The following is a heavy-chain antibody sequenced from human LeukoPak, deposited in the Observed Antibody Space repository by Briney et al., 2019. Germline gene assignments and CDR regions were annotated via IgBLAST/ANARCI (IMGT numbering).Heavy chain of an antibody. D-gene: IGHD6-13*01. J-gene: IGHJ6*02. Sequence: SETLSLTCTVSGGSISSYFWGWIRQPAGKGLEWIGRIYTSGSTNYNPSLKSRVTMSVDTSKNQFSLKLSSVTAADTAVYYCARLAAAGDYYYYGMDVWGQGTTVTVSS. CDR2: IYTSGST. CDR3: ARLAAAGDYYYYGMDV. V-gene: IGHV4-4*07. CDR1: GGSISSYF.